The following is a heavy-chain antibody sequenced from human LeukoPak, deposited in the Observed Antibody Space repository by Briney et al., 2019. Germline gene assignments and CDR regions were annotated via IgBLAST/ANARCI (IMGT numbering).Heavy chain of an antibody. CDR1: GFIFGNHA. CDR2: ISGSGGST. Sequence: GGSLRLSCAASGFIFGNHAMSWVRQAPGKGLEWVSTISGSGGSTYYAESVKGRCTFSRDNSKDTLYLQLNSLRVEDPAVYYCAKEGGYCSSSSCSDYFDYWGQGSLVTVSS. D-gene: IGHD2-2*01. J-gene: IGHJ4*02. V-gene: IGHV3-23*01. CDR3: AKEGGYCSSSSCSDYFDY.